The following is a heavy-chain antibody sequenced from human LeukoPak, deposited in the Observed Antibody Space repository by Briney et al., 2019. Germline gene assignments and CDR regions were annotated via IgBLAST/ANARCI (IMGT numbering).Heavy chain of an antibody. Sequence: GGSLRLSCTASGYTFSDYGMHWVRQAPGKGLEWLSVISYSGVVKFYADSVKGRFTISRDNSKNTLYLQMNNLRTEDTALYYCAQDRGGEQQLIQGFAYWGQGTLVTVSS. CDR1: GYTFSDYG. CDR2: ISYSGVVK. V-gene: IGHV3-30*18. CDR3: AQDRGGEQQLIQGFAY. J-gene: IGHJ4*02. D-gene: IGHD6-13*01.